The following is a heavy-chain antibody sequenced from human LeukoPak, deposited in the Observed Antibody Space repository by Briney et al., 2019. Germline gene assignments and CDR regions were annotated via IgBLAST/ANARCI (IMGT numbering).Heavy chain of an antibody. V-gene: IGHV4-61*02. J-gene: IGHJ6*02. CDR3: ARVGYNYYGVDV. Sequence: SETLSLTCTVSGGSISSGSYYWSWIRQPAGKGLEWIGRIYTSGSTNYNPSFKSRVTISVDTSKNQFSLKLSSVTAADTAVYYCARVGYNYYGVDVWGQGTTVTVSS. CDR1: GGSISSGSYY. CDR2: IYTSGST.